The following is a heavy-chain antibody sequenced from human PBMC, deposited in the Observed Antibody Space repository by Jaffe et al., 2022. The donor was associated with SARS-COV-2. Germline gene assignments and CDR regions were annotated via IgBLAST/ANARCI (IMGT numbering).Heavy chain of an antibody. CDR2: ISYTGST. CDR1: GGSISSAGYR. V-gene: IGHV4-31*03. J-gene: IGHJ4*02. Sequence: HVQLQESGPGLVKPSQSLSLTCTVSGGSISSAGYRWNWLRQHPGQGLEWIGFISYTGSTIYSPSLRSRVIISVDTSQNQLSLKLSSVTAADTAVYYCARDNEFSGVGSFEDWGQGTLVTVSS. CDR3: ARDNEFSGVGSFED. D-gene: IGHD3-10*01.